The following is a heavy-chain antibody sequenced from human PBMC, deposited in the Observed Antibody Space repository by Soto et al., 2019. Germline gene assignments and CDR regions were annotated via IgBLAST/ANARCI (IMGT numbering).Heavy chain of an antibody. D-gene: IGHD6-19*01. J-gene: IGHJ4*02. V-gene: IGHV3-23*01. CDR3: AKARVAVASPGDY. Sequence: GGSLRLSCAASGFTFSSYAMSWVRQAPGKGLEWVSAISGRRGSTYYADSVKGRFTISRDNSKNTLYLQMNSLRAEDTAVYYCAKARVAVASPGDYWGQGTLVTVSS. CDR2: ISGRRGST. CDR1: GFTFSSYA.